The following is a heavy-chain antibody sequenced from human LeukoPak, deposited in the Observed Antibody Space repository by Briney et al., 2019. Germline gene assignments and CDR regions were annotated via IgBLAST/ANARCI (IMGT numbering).Heavy chain of an antibody. V-gene: IGHV4-61*03. CDR1: GASVRSGSYY. D-gene: IGHD2-2*01. Sequence: SETLSLTCTVSGASVRSGSYYWSWIRQPPGKGLEWIGNIYYSGSTNYNPSLKSRVTISLDTSKNNLSLKVSFVTAADTAVYYCAREMVRRCSDTRCYSGWFDPWGQGTLVTVSS. CDR3: AREMVRRCSDTRCYSGWFDP. CDR2: IYYSGST. J-gene: IGHJ5*02.